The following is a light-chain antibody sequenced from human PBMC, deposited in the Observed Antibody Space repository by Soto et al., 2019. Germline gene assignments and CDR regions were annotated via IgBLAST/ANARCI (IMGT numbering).Light chain of an antibody. J-gene: IGLJ3*02. CDR2: LEGSGSY. V-gene: IGLV4-60*02. CDR1: SGHSSYI. Sequence: QAVVTQSSSASASLGSSVKLTCTLSSGHSSYIIAWHQQQPGKAPRYLMKLEGSGSYNKGSGVPDRFSGSSSAADRYLTISNLQFEDEADYYCETCDSNTHTVFGGGTQLTVL. CDR3: ETCDSNTHTV.